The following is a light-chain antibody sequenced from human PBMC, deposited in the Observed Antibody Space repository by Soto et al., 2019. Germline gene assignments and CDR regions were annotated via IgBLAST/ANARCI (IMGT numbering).Light chain of an antibody. J-gene: IGKJ2*01. CDR3: LQDYNYPHT. V-gene: IGKV1-6*01. Sequence: IQMTQSPSALSASVGDRVTITCRASQGIRDDLGWYQQKPGEAPKALIYGASNLQSGAPSRFSASGSGTDFTLTISSLQPEDFATYYCLQDYNYPHTFGQGTKVDIK. CDR2: GAS. CDR1: QGIRDD.